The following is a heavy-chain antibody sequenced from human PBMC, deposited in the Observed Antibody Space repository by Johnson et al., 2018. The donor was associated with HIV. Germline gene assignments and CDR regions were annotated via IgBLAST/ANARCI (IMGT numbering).Heavy chain of an antibody. CDR3: ARVTKYYFDSSVDAFDI. D-gene: IGHD3-22*01. V-gene: IGHV3-23*04. CDR1: GFTFTYYA. Sequence: VQLVESGGGLVQPGGSLRLSCAASGFTFTYYAMSWVRQAPGKGLEWVSGISGSGGSTYYADSVKGRFTISRDNAKNSLYLQMNSLRAEDTAVYFCARVTKYYFDSSVDAFDIWGQGTVVTVSS. J-gene: IGHJ3*02. CDR2: ISGSGGST.